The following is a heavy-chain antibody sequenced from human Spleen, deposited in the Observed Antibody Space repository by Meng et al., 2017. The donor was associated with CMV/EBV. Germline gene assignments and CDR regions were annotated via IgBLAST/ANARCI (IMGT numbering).Heavy chain of an antibody. Sequence: SGCSISSGGYYWSWIRQHPGKGLEWIGYIYYSGSTYYNPSLKSRVTISVDTSKNQFSLKLSSVTAADTAVYYCARAPGQYGYGMDVWGQGTTVTVSS. CDR1: GCSISSGGYY. D-gene: IGHD4-11*01. V-gene: IGHV4-31*02. J-gene: IGHJ6*02. CDR3: ARAPGQYGYGMDV. CDR2: IYYSGST.